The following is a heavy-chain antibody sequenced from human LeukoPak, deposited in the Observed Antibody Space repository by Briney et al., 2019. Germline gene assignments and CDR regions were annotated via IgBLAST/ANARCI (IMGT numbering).Heavy chain of an antibody. Sequence: PGGSLRLSCAASGFTFSSYGMHWVRQAPGKGLEWVTFIRYDGSNKYYADSVKGRFTISRDNSKNTLYLQMNSLRAEDTAVYYCARDHGGFDYIDYWGQGTLVTVSS. CDR2: IRYDGSNK. J-gene: IGHJ4*02. V-gene: IGHV3-30*02. CDR3: ARDHGGFDYIDY. D-gene: IGHD3-10*01. CDR1: GFTFSSYG.